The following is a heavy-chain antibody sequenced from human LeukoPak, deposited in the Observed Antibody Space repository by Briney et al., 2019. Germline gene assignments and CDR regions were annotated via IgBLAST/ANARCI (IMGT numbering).Heavy chain of an antibody. CDR3: AKDLAGSGSYSFDY. CDR2: ISGSGGST. J-gene: IGHJ4*02. V-gene: IGHV3-23*01. Sequence: TGGSLRLSCAASGFTFSNYAMNWVRQAPGRGLEWVSAISGSGGSTYYADTVKGRFTISRDNSKNTLYLQMTSLRAEDTAVYYCAKDLAGSGSYSFDYWGQGTLVTVSS. D-gene: IGHD1-26*01. CDR1: GFTFSNYA.